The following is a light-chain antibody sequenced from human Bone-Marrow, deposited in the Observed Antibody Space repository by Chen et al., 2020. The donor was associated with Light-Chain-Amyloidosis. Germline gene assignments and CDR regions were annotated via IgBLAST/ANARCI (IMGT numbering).Light chain of an antibody. V-gene: IGLV2-14*01. CDR3: SSYTITNTLV. J-gene: IGLJ1*01. CDR2: EVT. CDR1: SSDVGGDNH. Sequence: QSALTQPASVSGSPGKSITISCTGTSSDVGGDNHVSWYQQHPDKAPKLMIYEVTNRPSWFPDRFSGSKSDNTASLTISGLQTEDEADYFCSSYTITNTLVFGSGTRVTVL.